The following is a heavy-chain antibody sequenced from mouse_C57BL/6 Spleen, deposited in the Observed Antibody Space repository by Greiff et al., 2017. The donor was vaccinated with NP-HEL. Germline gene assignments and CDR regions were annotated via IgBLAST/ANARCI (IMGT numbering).Heavy chain of an antibody. V-gene: IGHV1-81*01. Sequence: VQLQESGAELARPGASVKLSCKASGYTFTSYGISWVKQRTGQGLEWIGEIYPRSGNTYYNEKFKGKATLTADKSSSTAYMELRSLTSEDSAVYYCAREDIDPFAYWGQGTLVTVSA. CDR3: AREDIDPFAY. CDR2: IYPRSGNT. J-gene: IGHJ3*01. CDR1: GYTFTSYG.